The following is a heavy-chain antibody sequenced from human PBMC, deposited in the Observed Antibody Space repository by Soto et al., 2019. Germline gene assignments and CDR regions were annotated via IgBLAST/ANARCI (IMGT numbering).Heavy chain of an antibody. CDR2: IKQDGSEK. CDR3: ARVGTPYYYDSSGYYYPQHFFDY. D-gene: IGHD3-22*01. Sequence: EVQLVESGGGLVQPGGSLRLSCAASGFTFSSYWMSWVRQAPGKGLEWVANIKQDGSEKYYVDSVKGRFTISRDNAKNSLYLQMNRLRAEDTAVYYCARVGTPYYYDSSGYYYPQHFFDYWGQGTLVTVSS. CDR1: GFTFSSYW. V-gene: IGHV3-7*01. J-gene: IGHJ4*02.